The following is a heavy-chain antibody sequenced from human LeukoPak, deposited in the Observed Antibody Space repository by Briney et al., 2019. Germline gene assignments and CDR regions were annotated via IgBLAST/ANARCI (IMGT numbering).Heavy chain of an antibody. J-gene: IGHJ4*02. V-gene: IGHV5-51*01. CDR3: ARQGQQLDLHFGY. D-gene: IGHD6-13*01. CDR1: GYSFTSYW. CDR2: IYPGDSDT. Sequence: GESLKISCKGSGYSFTSYWIGWGRQMPGKGLEWMGIIYPGDSDTRYSPSFQGQVTISADKSISTAYLQWSSLKASDTAMYYCARQGQQLDLHFGYWGQGTLVTVSS.